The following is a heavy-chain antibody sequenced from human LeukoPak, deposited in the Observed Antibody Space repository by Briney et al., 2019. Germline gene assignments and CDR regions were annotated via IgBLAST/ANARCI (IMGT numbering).Heavy chain of an antibody. CDR1: GDSISGDY. D-gene: IGHD6-13*01. J-gene: IGHJ3*02. Sequence: SETLSLTCTVSGDSISGDYWSWIRQPPGKGLEWIGYIYYSGSTNYNPSLKTRATISVDTSKKQFSLQLSSVTAPDTAVYCCARHSAHSSTNDAFDMWGQGTLVIVSS. CDR3: ARHSAHSSTNDAFDM. CDR2: IYYSGST. V-gene: IGHV4-59*01.